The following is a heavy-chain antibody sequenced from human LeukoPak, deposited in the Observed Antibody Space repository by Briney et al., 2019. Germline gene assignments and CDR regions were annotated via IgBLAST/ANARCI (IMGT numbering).Heavy chain of an antibody. CDR2: SDPEDGDS. J-gene: IGHJ6*03. V-gene: IGHV1-24*01. CDR1: GYTLRELS. CDR3: ATGHCNTSSCYYYYMDV. D-gene: IGHD2/OR15-2a*01. Sequence: ASVKVSCKVSGYTLRELSMHWVRQVPAKGLQWMGVSDPEDGDSIIAQKFQGRLTMTEDTSTDTAYMELSRLTSEDTAMYYCATGHCNTSSCYYYYMDVWGKGTTVTVSS.